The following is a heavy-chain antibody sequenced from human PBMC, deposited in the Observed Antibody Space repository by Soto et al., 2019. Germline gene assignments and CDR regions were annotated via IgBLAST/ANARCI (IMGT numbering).Heavy chain of an antibody. J-gene: IGHJ4*02. CDR3: ARATRDYGDYGYFDS. Sequence: SETLSLTCTVSGGTISNYYWSWIRQPAGKGLEWIGRIYSSGSTNYNPSLKSRVTRSVDTSKNQFSLKLTSVTAADTAVYFCARATRDYGDYGYFDSWGQGTLVTVSS. D-gene: IGHD4-17*01. CDR1: GGTISNYY. CDR2: IYSSGST. V-gene: IGHV4-4*07.